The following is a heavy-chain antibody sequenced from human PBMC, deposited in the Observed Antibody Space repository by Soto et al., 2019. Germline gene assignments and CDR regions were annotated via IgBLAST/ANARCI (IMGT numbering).Heavy chain of an antibody. CDR1: GYTLTELS. V-gene: IGHV1-24*01. D-gene: IGHD1-26*01. CDR3: ATGSLVGAIYPPRHFDY. CDR2: FDPEDGET. Sequence: ASVKVSCKVSGYTLTELSMHWVRQAPGKGLEWMGGFDPEDGETIYAQKFQGRVTMTEDTSTDTAYMELSSLRSEDTAVYYCATGSLVGAIYPPRHFDYWGQGTLVTVSS. J-gene: IGHJ4*02.